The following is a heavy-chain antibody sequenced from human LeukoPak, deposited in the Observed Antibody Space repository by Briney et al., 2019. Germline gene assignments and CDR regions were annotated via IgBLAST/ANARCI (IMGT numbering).Heavy chain of an antibody. CDR2: ISSDGRHM. J-gene: IGHJ4*02. CDR1: GFSFSSHN. D-gene: IGHD2-15*01. Sequence: PGGSLRLSCAASGFSFSSHNMNWVRQAPGKGLEWVSFISSDGRHMYYEDSVKGRFTISRDNAKNSLYLQMNSLRAEDTAVYYCARDPGGSPEGPYYFDYWGQGTLVTVSS. V-gene: IGHV3-21*04. CDR3: ARDPGGSPEGPYYFDY.